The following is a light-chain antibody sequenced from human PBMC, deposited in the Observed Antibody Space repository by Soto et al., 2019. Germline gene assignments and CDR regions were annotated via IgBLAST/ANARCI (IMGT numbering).Light chain of an antibody. CDR1: SSNIGSNT. CDR2: STS. CDR3: AAWDDRLDVYV. J-gene: IGLJ1*01. Sequence: QSVLTQPPSASGTPGQIVAISCSGSSSNIGSNTVTWYQQLPGTAPKLLIYSTSQRSSGVPGRFSVSKSGASASLSISGLQSEDEADYYCAAWDDRLDVYVFGTGTKV. V-gene: IGLV1-44*01.